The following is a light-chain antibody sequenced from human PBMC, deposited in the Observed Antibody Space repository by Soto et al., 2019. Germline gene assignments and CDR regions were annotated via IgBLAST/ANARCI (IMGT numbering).Light chain of an antibody. CDR1: QSVSSSY. CDR3: QQYVSSPYT. J-gene: IGKJ2*01. V-gene: IGKV3-20*01. Sequence: EIVLTQSPGTLSLSPGERATLSCRASQSVSSSYLAWYQXXXXXAPRLLIYGASSRATGIPDRFSGSGSGTDFTLTISRLEPEDFAVYYCQQYVSSPYTFGQGTKLEIK. CDR2: GAS.